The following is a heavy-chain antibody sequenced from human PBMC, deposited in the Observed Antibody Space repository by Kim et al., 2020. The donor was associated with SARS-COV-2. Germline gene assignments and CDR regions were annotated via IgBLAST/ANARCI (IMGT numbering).Heavy chain of an antibody. CDR2: ISTDGGTT. CDR3: VKDWMYTSSPIYYFDS. Sequence: GGSLRLSCSASRFTFSNYPMHWVRQAPGKALEYVSTISTDGGTTYYADSVKGRFTISRDNSQNTLHLQMSSLRTEDTAVYYCVKDWMYTSSPIYYFDSWG. J-gene: IGHJ4*01. D-gene: IGHD6-13*01. CDR1: RFTFSNYP. V-gene: IGHV3-64D*09.